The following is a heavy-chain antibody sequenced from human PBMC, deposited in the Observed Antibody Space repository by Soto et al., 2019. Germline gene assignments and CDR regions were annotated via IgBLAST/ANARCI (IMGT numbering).Heavy chain of an antibody. D-gene: IGHD2-8*01. CDR1: GYSFTDYH. Sequence: ASVKVSCKASGYSFTDYHIHWARQAPGQGPEWLGRINPKSGGTSTAQKFQGWVTMTTDTSISTASMELTRLTSVDTAIYYCARGDSTDCSNGVCSFFYNHDMDVWGQGTTVTVSS. CDR2: INPKSGGT. CDR3: ARGDSTDCSNGVCSFFYNHDMDV. V-gene: IGHV1-2*04. J-gene: IGHJ6*02.